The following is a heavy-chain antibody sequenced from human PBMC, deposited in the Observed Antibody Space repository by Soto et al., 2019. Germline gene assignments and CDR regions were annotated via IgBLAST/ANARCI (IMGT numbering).Heavy chain of an antibody. D-gene: IGHD3-22*01. J-gene: IGHJ4*02. CDR2: IYYSENT. CDR1: GGSISSYY. V-gene: IGHV4-59*12. Sequence: PSETLSLTCTVSGGSISSYYWSWIRQTPGKGLEWIGYIYYSENTYYNPSLKSRVTISVDRSKNQFSLKLSSVTAADTAVYYCARLTSGSGYWYFDYWGQGTLVTVSS. CDR3: ARLTSGSGYWYFDY.